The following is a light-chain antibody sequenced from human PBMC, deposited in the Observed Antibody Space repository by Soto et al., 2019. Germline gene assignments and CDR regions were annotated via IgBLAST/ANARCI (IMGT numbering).Light chain of an antibody. V-gene: IGKV1-39*01. CDR2: LAS. CDR3: QQSYSILT. J-gene: IGKJ1*01. Sequence: DIQMTPSPSPPSASVGDRVTITCRTSQTISNYLNWYQQKPGEAPKLLIYLASSLQSGVPSRFSGSGSGTDFTLTISSLQPEDFATYYCQQSYSILTFGQGTKVDIK. CDR1: QTISNY.